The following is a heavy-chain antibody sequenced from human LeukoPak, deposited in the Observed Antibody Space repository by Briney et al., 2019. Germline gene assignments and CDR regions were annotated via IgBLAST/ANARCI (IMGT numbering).Heavy chain of an antibody. CDR3: AKSLSDLTSRCPDY. Sequence: PGGSLRLSCAASGFTFASFAMSWVRQAPGKGLEWVSAISDGGSSIYYADFVKGRITIFRDNSKNTLYLQMNSLRAEDTAVYYCAKSLSDLTSRCPDYWGQGTLVTVSS. J-gene: IGHJ4*02. CDR2: ISDGGSSI. V-gene: IGHV3-23*01. D-gene: IGHD2-2*01. CDR1: GFTFASFA.